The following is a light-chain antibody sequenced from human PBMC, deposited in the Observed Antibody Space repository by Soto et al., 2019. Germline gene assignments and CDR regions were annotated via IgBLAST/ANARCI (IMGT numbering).Light chain of an antibody. CDR3: QQYGSWT. CDR1: QTISSNY. CDR2: GTS. V-gene: IGKV3-20*01. Sequence: EIVLTQSPGTLSVSPGERVTLSCRASQTISSNYLAWYQQKPGQAPSLLLYGTSSRATGIPDRFSGSGSGTDFILTISRLEPEDSAIYYWQQYGSWTFGQGTKVEIK. J-gene: IGKJ1*01.